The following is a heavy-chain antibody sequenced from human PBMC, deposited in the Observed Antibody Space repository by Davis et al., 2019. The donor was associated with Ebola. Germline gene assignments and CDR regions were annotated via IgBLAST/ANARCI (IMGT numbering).Heavy chain of an antibody. D-gene: IGHD5-12*01. V-gene: IGHV2-5*02. CDR2: IYWDDDK. CDR1: GFSLSTSGVG. Sequence: SGPTLVKPTQTLTLTCTFSGFSLSTSGVGVGWIRQPPGKALEWLALIYWDDDKRYSPSLKSRLTITKDTSKNQVVLTMTNMDPVDTATYYCAHRRSGYDLLGPYYFDYWGQGTLVTVSS. CDR3: AHRRSGYDLLGPYYFDY. J-gene: IGHJ4*02.